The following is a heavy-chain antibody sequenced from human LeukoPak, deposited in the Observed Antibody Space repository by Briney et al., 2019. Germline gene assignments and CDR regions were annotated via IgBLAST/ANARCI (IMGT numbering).Heavy chain of an antibody. Sequence: GGSLRLSCATSGFTFSSNGLHWVRQAPGKWLEWVAFIRYDGSNEYYADSVKGRFTISRDNSKNTLYLQMNSLRTEDTAVYYCAKTGYSGSAYGTWYFDYWGQGTLVTVSS. CDR2: IRYDGSNE. D-gene: IGHD5-12*01. J-gene: IGHJ4*02. CDR1: GFTFSSNG. CDR3: AKTGYSGSAYGTWYFDY. V-gene: IGHV3-30*02.